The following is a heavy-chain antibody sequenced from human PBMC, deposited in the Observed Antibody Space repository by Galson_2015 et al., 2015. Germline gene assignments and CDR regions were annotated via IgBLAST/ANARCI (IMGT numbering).Heavy chain of an antibody. CDR2: IDPNSGGT. Sequence: SVKVSCKASGYTFTSYDINWVRQATGQGLEWMGWIDPNSGGTNYAQKFQGWVTMTRDTSISTAYMELSRLRSDDTAVYYCARVRIAVAGTAYYGMDVWGQGTTVTVSS. V-gene: IGHV1-2*04. CDR1: GYTFTSYD. CDR3: ARVRIAVAGTAYYGMDV. D-gene: IGHD6-19*01. J-gene: IGHJ6*02.